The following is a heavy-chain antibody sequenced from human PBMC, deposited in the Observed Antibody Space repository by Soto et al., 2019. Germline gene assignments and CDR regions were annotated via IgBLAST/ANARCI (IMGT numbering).Heavy chain of an antibody. V-gene: IGHV3-23*01. Sequence: GGSLRLSCAASGFTFSSYAMSWVRQAPGKGLEWVSAISGSGGSTYYADSVKGRFTISRDNSKNTLYLQMNSLRAEDTAVYYCAKARYCSGGSCPRSYFDYWGQGTLVTVSS. CDR1: GFTFSSYA. CDR2: ISGSGGST. CDR3: AKARYCSGGSCPRSYFDY. J-gene: IGHJ4*02. D-gene: IGHD2-15*01.